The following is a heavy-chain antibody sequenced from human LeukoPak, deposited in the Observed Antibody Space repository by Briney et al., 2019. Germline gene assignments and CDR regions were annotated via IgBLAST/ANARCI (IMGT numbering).Heavy chain of an antibody. D-gene: IGHD1-14*01. CDR1: GYTFTGYY. CDR3: ARVFRPDSGTINY. CDR2: VNPNSGGT. J-gene: IGHJ4*02. V-gene: IGHV1-2*07. Sequence: ASVKVSCKASGYTFTGYYIHWVRQAPGQGLEWMGWVNPNSGGTNYAHKFQGGVTMTRDTSISTAYTELTRLRSDDTAVYYCARVFRPDSGTINYWGQGTLVTVSS.